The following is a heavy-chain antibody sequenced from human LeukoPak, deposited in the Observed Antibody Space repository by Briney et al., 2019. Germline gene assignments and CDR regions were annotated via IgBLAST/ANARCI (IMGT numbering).Heavy chain of an antibody. CDR1: GGSFSGYY. Sequence: SETLSLTCAVYGGSFSGYYSSWIRQPPGKGLEWIGEINHSGSTNYNPSLKSRVTISVDTSKNQFSLKLSSVTAADTAVYYCASDGVQLWLEDYYYMDVWGKGTTVTVSS. J-gene: IGHJ6*03. CDR2: INHSGST. CDR3: ASDGVQLWLEDYYYMDV. D-gene: IGHD5-18*01. V-gene: IGHV4-34*01.